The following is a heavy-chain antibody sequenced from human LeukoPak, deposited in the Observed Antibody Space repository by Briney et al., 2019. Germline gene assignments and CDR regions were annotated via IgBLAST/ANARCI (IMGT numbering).Heavy chain of an antibody. D-gene: IGHD3-22*01. J-gene: IGHJ4*02. V-gene: IGHV4-39*01. CDR1: GGSISSTTYY. CDR3: ARPSRSGYYYDFEY. CDR2: IYYSGST. Sequence: SETLSLTCTVSGGSISSTTYYWGWIRQPPGKGLEWIGYIYYSGSTYYNPSLKSRVTISLDTSKNQFSLKLNSVTAADTAVYFCARPSRSGYYYDFEYRGQGTLVTVSS.